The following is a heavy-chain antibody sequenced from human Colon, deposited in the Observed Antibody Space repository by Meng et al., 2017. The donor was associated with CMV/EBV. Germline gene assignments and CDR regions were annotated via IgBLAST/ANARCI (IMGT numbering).Heavy chain of an antibody. Sequence: QVRLMQSGAEMRGPGASVKVSCKASGYPFTGYLIHGVRQAPGQGLEWMGWINPYSGDTIYAQKFEVGVTMTRDASITTAYLELSSLKSDDTAVYYCGTFGGDFDYWGQGTLVTVSS. CDR1: GYPFTGYL. V-gene: IGHV1-2*02. J-gene: IGHJ4*02. CDR3: GTFGGDFDY. D-gene: IGHD3-3*01. CDR2: INPYSGDT.